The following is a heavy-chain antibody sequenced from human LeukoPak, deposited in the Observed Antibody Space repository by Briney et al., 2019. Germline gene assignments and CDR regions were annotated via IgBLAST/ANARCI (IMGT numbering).Heavy chain of an antibody. CDR3: ARERGTEYYMDA. V-gene: IGHV3-7*01. D-gene: IGHD1-14*01. Sequence: QAGGSLRLSCAASGFTFKYSWMTWVRQAPGKGLEWVANIKHDGTEKYYVDSVKGRFAISRDNGKSSLFLQMNSLRAEDTAIYYCARERGTEYYMDAWGKGTTVTVSS. J-gene: IGHJ6*03. CDR2: IKHDGTEK. CDR1: GFTFKYSW.